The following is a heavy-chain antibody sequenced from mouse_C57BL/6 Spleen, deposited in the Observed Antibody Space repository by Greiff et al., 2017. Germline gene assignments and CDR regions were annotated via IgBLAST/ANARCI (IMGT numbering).Heavy chain of an antibody. D-gene: IGHD1-1*01. CDR1: GYTFTSYT. V-gene: IGHV1-4*01. Sequence: VQLQQSGAELARPGASVKMSCKASGYTFTSYTMNWVKQRPGQGLEWIGYINPSSGYTKYNQKFKDKATLTADKSSSTAYMQLSSLTSEDSAVYYCAIYGSSDYWGQGTTLTVSS. CDR2: INPSSGYT. J-gene: IGHJ2*01. CDR3: AIYGSSDY.